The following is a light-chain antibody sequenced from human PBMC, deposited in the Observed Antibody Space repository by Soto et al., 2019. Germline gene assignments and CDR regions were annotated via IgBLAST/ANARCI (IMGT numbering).Light chain of an antibody. CDR1: QSVSSSY. J-gene: IGKJ1*01. CDR3: QQCGSSPWT. V-gene: IGKV3-20*01. Sequence: EIVLTQSPGTLSLSPGERATLSCRASQSVSSSYLAWYQQKPGKAPRLLIYGASSWASGIPDRFSGSGSGTDFTLTISRLEPEDFAMYYCQQCGSSPWTFGQGTKVEIK. CDR2: GAS.